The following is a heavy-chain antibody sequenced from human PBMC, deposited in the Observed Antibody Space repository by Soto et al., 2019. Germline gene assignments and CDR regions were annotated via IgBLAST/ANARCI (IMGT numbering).Heavy chain of an antibody. CDR2: ASYDGRET. Sequence: QVQLVESGGGVVQPGRSLRLACAAPGFDFRSYGIHWVRQAPGRGLEWVAAASYDGRETYYADSAKGRFTVSKEISKNTAFLQMNALRHEDTALYFCVRDSGWPILNFDSWGQGTPVTVSS. CDR3: VRDSGWPILNFDS. V-gene: IGHV3-30*03. CDR1: GFDFRSYG. J-gene: IGHJ4*02. D-gene: IGHD2-8*01.